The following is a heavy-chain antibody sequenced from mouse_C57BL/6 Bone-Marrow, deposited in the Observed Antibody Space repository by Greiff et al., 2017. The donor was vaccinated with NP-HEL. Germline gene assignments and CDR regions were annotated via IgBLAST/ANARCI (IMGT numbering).Heavy chain of an antibody. Sequence: EVHLVESGAELVRPGASVKLSCTASGFNIKDDYMHWVKQRPEQGLEWIGWIDPENGDTEYASKFQGTVTITADTSSNTAYLQLSSLTSEDTAVDYCTKSDYNSNYAWFAYWGQGTLVTVSA. CDR1: GFNIKDDY. CDR2: IDPENGDT. D-gene: IGHD2-5*01. J-gene: IGHJ3*01. CDR3: TKSDYNSNYAWFAY. V-gene: IGHV14-4*01.